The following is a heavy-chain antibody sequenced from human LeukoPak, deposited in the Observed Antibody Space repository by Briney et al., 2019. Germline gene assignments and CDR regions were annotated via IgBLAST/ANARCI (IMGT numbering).Heavy chain of an antibody. CDR1: GGSISSYY. CDR3: ARHFSVGAVINAFDI. D-gene: IGHD1-26*01. Sequence: PSETLSLTCTVSGGSISSYYWSWIRQPPGKGLEWIGYIYYSGSTNYNPSLKSRVTISIDTSKNQFSLKLSSVTAADTAVYYCARHFSVGAVINAFDIWGQGTMVTVSS. J-gene: IGHJ3*02. CDR2: IYYSGST. V-gene: IGHV4-59*08.